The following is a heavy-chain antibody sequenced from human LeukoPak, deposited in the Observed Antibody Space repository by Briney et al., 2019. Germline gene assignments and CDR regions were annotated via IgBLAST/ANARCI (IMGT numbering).Heavy chain of an antibody. D-gene: IGHD3-9*01. CDR1: GFTVSSNY. J-gene: IGHJ5*02. Sequence: PGGSLRLSCAASGFTVSSNYMSWVRQAPGQGLEWMGGIIPIFGTANYAQKFQGRVTITADKSTSTAYMELSSLRSDDTAVYYCARDRSYDILTGYHLGTSGKTNWFDPWGQGTLVTVSS. CDR3: ARDRSYDILTGYHLGTSGKTNWFDP. V-gene: IGHV1-69*06. CDR2: IIPIFGTA.